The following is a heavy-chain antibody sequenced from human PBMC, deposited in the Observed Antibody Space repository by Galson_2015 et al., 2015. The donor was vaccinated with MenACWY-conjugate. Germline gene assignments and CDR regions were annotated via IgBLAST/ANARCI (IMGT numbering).Heavy chain of an antibody. CDR1: GGSINSGSYY. J-gene: IGHJ1*01. CDR3: ARQNGGNSAFLTGWYFQH. V-gene: IGHV4-61*02. D-gene: IGHD4-23*01. Sequence: TLSLTCTVSGGSINSGSYYWTWIRQPAGEGLEWIGLIYTSGSTKYNPSLKSRVTISLDTSKNQVFLILSSVTAADTAVYYCARQNGGNSAFLTGWYFQHWGQGTLVTVSS. CDR2: IYTSGST.